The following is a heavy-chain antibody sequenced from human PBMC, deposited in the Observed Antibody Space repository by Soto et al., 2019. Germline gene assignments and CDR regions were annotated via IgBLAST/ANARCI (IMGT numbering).Heavy chain of an antibody. CDR1: GFIFNSYA. CDR2: ISFDGRTE. V-gene: IGHV3-30*04. CDR3: AREDFRQWLDPKNRCDP. Sequence: QVQLVESGGGVVQPGRSLRLSCAASGFIFNSYAMHWVRRAPGRGLEWLAAISFDGRTEYYADSVKGRFTISRDRSNNTLYLQRNSLRVEDTAIYYCAREDFRQWLDPKNRCDPWGQGTLVTVSS. D-gene: IGHD6-19*01. J-gene: IGHJ5*02.